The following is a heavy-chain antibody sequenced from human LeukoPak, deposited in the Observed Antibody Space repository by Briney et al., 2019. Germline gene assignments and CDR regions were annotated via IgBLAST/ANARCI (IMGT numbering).Heavy chain of an antibody. CDR1: GYTFTSYD. CDR2: MNPNSGNT. D-gene: IGHD4-17*01. CDR3: ARSLYGDYGDFDY. J-gene: IGHJ4*02. V-gene: IGHV1-8*03. Sequence: GASVKVSCKASGYTFTSYDINWVRQATGQGLERMGWMNPNSGNTGYAQKFQGRVTITRNTSISTAYMELSSLRSEDTAVYYCARSLYGDYGDFDYWGQGTLVTVSS.